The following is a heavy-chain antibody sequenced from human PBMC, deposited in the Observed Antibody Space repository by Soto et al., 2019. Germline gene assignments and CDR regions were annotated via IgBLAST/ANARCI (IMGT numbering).Heavy chain of an antibody. CDR2: IYSSENT. V-gene: IGHV4-39*01. J-gene: IGHJ6*02. CDR3: ARQGFGVFHGRVDV. CDR1: GGSVSSSSYS. Sequence: SETLSLTCTVSGGSVSSSSYSWGWIRQSPGKGLEWIGTIYSSENTYYNPSLMSRVTISVDTSKNEFSLKLSSVTAADTAVYYCARQGFGVFHGRVDVWGQGTTVTVSS. D-gene: IGHD2-8*01.